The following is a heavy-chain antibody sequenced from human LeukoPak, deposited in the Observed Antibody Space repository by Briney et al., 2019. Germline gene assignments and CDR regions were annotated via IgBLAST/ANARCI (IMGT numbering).Heavy chain of an antibody. CDR2: ISAYNGNT. D-gene: IGHD6-19*01. V-gene: IGHV1-18*01. CDR1: GYTFTSYG. CDR3: ARGGYSSGWINYYYYGMDV. Sequence: ASVKVSCKASGYTFTSYGISWVRQAPGQGLEWMGWISAYNGNTNYAQKLQGRVTMTTDTSTSTAYMELRSLRSDDTAVYYCARGGYSSGWINYYYYGMDVWGQGTTVTVSS. J-gene: IGHJ6*02.